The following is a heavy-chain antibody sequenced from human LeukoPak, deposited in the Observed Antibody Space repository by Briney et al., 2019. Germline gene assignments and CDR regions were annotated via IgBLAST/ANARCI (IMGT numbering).Heavy chain of an antibody. J-gene: IGHJ4*02. Sequence: GRSLRLSCAASGFTFSSYAMHWVRQAPGKGLEWVAVISYDGSNKYYADSVKGRFTISRDNSKNTLYLQMNSLRAEDTAVYYCARERDGYYGSGNLWFYFDYWGQGTLVTVSS. D-gene: IGHD3-10*01. V-gene: IGHV3-30*04. CDR3: ARERDGYYGSGNLWFYFDY. CDR2: ISYDGSNK. CDR1: GFTFSSYA.